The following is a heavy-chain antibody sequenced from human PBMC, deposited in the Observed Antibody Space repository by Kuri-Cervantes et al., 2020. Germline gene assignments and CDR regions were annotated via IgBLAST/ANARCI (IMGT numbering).Heavy chain of an antibody. Sequence: GESLKISCAASGFTVSSNYMSWVRQASGKGLEWVANIKEDGSEKHYVDSVKGRFTISRDNTKSSLYLQMNSLRAEDTAVYYCAKSIVGADSSWYLGFDYWGQGTLVTVSS. J-gene: IGHJ4*02. CDR1: GFTVSSNY. CDR3: AKSIVGADSSWYLGFDY. D-gene: IGHD6-13*01. CDR2: IKEDGSEK. V-gene: IGHV3-7*03.